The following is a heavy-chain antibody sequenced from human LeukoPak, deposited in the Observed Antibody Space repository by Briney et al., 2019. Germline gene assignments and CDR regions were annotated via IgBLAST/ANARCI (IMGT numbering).Heavy chain of an antibody. J-gene: IGHJ5*02. CDR1: GGSISSYY. Sequence: SETLSLTCTVSGGSISSYYWSWIRQPPGKGLEWIGYIYYSGSTNYNPSLKSRVTISVDTSKNQFSLKLSSVTVADTAVYYCARTAGRCSSTSCYGYDWFDPWGQGTLVTVSS. V-gene: IGHV4-59*01. CDR2: IYYSGST. D-gene: IGHD2-2*01. CDR3: ARTAGRCSSTSCYGYDWFDP.